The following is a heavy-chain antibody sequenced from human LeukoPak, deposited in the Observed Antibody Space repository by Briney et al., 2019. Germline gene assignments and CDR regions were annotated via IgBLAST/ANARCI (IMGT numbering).Heavy chain of an antibody. D-gene: IGHD1-1*01. CDR3: VRESRPGGAMGLYHNLDY. J-gene: IGHJ4*02. V-gene: IGHV3-7*01. CDR1: GFTFSDFW. Sequence: GSLRLSCAGSGFTFSDFWMTWVRQTPGKGLEWVANIKEDGTEKNLVDSVKGRFTIPRDNTKNLLFLEMNNLRGDDPAIYYCVRESRPGGAMGLYHNLDYWGQGTLVAVSS. CDR2: IKEDGTEK.